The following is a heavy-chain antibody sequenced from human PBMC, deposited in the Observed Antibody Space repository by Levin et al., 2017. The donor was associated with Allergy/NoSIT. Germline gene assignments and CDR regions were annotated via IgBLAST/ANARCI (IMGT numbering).Heavy chain of an antibody. CDR3: AKKQGGTSGFSFDV. CDR2: ITGGGGDK. Sequence: PGGSLRLSCAASGFTFSDYAMTWVRQAPGKGLEWVSVITGGGGDKYYGDSVKGRFTVSRDNSKDTLYLELNSLRGEDTAVYYCAKKQGGTSGFSFDVWGQGTMVTVSS. V-gene: IGHV3-23*01. CDR1: GFTFSDYA. D-gene: IGHD1-1*01. J-gene: IGHJ3*01.